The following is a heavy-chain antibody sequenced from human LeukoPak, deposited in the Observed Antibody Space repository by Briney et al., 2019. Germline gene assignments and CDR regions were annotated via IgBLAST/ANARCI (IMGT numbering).Heavy chain of an antibody. V-gene: IGHV4-30-2*01. CDR1: GGSISSGGYY. CDR3: ARAEKELRTLCAFDI. J-gene: IGHJ3*02. CDR2: IYHSGST. D-gene: IGHD1-26*01. Sequence: SETLSLTCTVSGGSISSGGYYWSWIRQPPGKGLEWIGYIYHSGSTYYNPSLKSRVTISVDRSKNQFSLKLSSVTAADTAVYYCARAEKELRTLCAFDIWGQGTMVTVSS.